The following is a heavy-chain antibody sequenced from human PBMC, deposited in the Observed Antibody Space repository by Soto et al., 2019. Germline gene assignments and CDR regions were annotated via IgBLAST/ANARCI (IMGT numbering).Heavy chain of an antibody. D-gene: IGHD5-18*01. CDR3: ARGPWIQLWLQGYYYYGMDV. J-gene: IGHJ6*02. CDR1: GFTFSSYG. CDR2: IWYDGSNK. V-gene: IGHV3-33*01. Sequence: GGSLRLSCAASGFTFSSYGMHWVRQAPGKGLEWVAVIWYDGSNKYYADSVKGRFTISRDNSKNTLYLQMNSLRAEDTAVYYCARGPWIQLWLQGYYYYGMDVWGQGTTVTVSS.